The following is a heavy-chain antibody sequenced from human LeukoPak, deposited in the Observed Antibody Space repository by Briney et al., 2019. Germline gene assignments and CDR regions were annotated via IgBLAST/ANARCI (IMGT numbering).Heavy chain of an antibody. V-gene: IGHV1-2*02. J-gene: IGHJ4*02. CDR1: GYTFTGYY. CDR3: ARGAVVPAAISRTTDFDY. CDR2: INPNSGGT. D-gene: IGHD2-2*01. Sequence: ASVKVSCKASGYTFTGYYMHWVRQAPGQGLEWMGWINPNSGGTNYAQKFQGRVTMTRDTSISTAYMELSRLRSDDTAVYYCARGAVVPAAISRTTDFDYWGQGTLVTVSS.